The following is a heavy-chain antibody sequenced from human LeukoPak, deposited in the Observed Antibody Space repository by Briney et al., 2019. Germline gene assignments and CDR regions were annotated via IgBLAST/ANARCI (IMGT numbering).Heavy chain of an antibody. Sequence: SVKVSCKTSGDTFRRYAIIWVRQAPGQGLEWMGGIIPMFGAANYAQKLQGRVTFTADKSTNTVYMDLRSLTSEDTAVYYCARTTSQSIVAAGDYWGQGTLVTVSS. D-gene: IGHD2-15*01. J-gene: IGHJ4*02. CDR1: GDTFRRYA. V-gene: IGHV1-69*06. CDR3: ARTTSQSIVAAGDY. CDR2: IIPMFGAA.